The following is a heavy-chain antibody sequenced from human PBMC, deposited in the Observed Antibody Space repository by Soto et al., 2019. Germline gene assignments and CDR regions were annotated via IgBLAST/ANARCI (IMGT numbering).Heavy chain of an antibody. V-gene: IGHV6-1*01. CDR3: ARSSGHFDY. J-gene: IGHJ4*02. CDR2: TYYRSKWSS. CDR1: GDSVSSKSAA. Sequence: QVQLQQSGPGLVKPSQTLSLTCGISGDSVSSKSAAWNWIRQSPSRGLEWLGRTYYRSKWSSDYAVFVKSRIIVKPDTSKNQFSLQLNSVTPEDTAVYYCARSSGHFDYWGQGTLVTVSS. D-gene: IGHD6-25*01.